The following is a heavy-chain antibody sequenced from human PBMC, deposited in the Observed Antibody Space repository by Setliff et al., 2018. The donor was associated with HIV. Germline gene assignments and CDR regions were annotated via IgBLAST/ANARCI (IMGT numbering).Heavy chain of an antibody. D-gene: IGHD3-10*01. Sequence: PSETLSLTCIVSGYSISSGYYWGWIRQPPGKGLEWIGTIYHSGSTYYNPSLKSRVTISVDRSKNQFSLKLSSVTAADTAVYYCARSTYYYGSGKGSGWFDPWGQGTLVTVSS. V-gene: IGHV4-38-2*02. J-gene: IGHJ5*02. CDR1: GYSISSGYY. CDR3: ARSTYYYGSGKGSGWFDP. CDR2: IYHSGST.